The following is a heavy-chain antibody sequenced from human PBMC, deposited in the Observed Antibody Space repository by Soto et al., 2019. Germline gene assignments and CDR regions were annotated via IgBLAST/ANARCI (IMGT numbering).Heavy chain of an antibody. J-gene: IGHJ4*02. D-gene: IGHD3-22*01. V-gene: IGHV4-34*01. CDR2: INHSGST. CDR3: ARVMPYYYDSSGYYYD. Sequence: SETLSLTCAVYGGSFSDYFWTWIRQPPGKGLEWIGEINHSGSTNFNPSLKSRVAISADTSRNQFSLRVTSVTAADTAVYYCARVMPYYYDSSGYYYDWGQGTLVTVSS. CDR1: GGSFSDYF.